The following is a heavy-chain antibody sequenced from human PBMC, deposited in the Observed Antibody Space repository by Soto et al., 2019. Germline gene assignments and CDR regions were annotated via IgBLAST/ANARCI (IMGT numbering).Heavy chain of an antibody. J-gene: IGHJ6*02. CDR2: IIPIFGTA. D-gene: IGHD6-19*01. CDR1: GGTFSSYA. Sequence: GASVKVSCKASGGTFSSYAISWVRQAPGQGLEWMGGIIPIFGTANYAQKFQGRVTITADESTSTAYMELSSLRSEDTAVYYCARDSSGSSGWPAVRAYYHYGTDVWGQGTTVTVSS. V-gene: IGHV1-69*13. CDR3: ARDSSGSSGWPAVRAYYHYGTDV.